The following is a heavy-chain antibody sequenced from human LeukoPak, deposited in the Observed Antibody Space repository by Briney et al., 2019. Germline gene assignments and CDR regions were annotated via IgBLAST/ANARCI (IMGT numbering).Heavy chain of an antibody. Sequence: SETLSLTCAVYGGSFSGYYWSWIRQPPGNGLEWIGEINHSGSTNYNPSLKSRVTISVDTSKNQFSLKLSSVTAADTAVYYCARGPTYYDFWSAAPPYFDYWGQGTLVTVSS. V-gene: IGHV4-34*01. J-gene: IGHJ4*02. CDR3: ARGPTYYDFWSAAPPYFDY. CDR2: INHSGST. D-gene: IGHD3-3*01. CDR1: GGSFSGYY.